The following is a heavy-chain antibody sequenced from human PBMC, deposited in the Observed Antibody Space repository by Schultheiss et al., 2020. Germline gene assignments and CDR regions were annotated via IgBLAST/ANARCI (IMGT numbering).Heavy chain of an antibody. CDR3: VSFYGYGDSNY. CDR1: GFTFSSYA. V-gene: IGHV3-23*01. J-gene: IGHJ4*02. D-gene: IGHD4-17*01. CDR2: ISGSGGST. Sequence: GESLKISCAASGFTFSSYAMSWVRQAPGKGLEWVSAISGSGGSTYYADSVKGRFTISRDNAKNTLYLQMNSLRAEDTALYYCVSFYGYGDSNYWGQGTLVTVSS.